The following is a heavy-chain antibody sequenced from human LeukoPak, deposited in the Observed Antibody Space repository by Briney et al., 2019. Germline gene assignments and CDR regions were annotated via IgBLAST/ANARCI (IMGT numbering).Heavy chain of an antibody. CDR1: GFTFSTYN. V-gene: IGHV3-21*01. Sequence: GGSLRLSRAASGFTFSTYNMNWVRQAPGKGLEWVSSISSSSSYIYYADSVKGRFTISRDNAKNSLYLQMNSLRAEDTAVYYCARDFGNLMAGPQKTWGQGTLVTVSS. CDR3: ARDFGNLMAGPQKT. J-gene: IGHJ5*02. CDR2: ISSSSSYI. D-gene: IGHD5-24*01.